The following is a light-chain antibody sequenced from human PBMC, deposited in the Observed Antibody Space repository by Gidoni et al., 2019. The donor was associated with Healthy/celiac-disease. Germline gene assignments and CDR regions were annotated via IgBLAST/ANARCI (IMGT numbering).Light chain of an antibody. J-gene: IGKJ2*01. Sequence: DIQMTQSPSSLSASVGDRVTITCQASQDISNYLKWYQQKPGKAPKLLIYDASNLETGVPSRFSGSGSGTDFTFTSSSLQPEDIATYYCQQYDNLPRTFGQGTKLEIK. CDR1: QDISNY. CDR3: QQYDNLPRT. V-gene: IGKV1-33*01. CDR2: DAS.